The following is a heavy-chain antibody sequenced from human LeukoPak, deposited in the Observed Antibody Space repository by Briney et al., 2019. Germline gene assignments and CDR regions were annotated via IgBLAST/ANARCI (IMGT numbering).Heavy chain of an antibody. J-gene: IGHJ6*02. D-gene: IGHD3-3*01. CDR2: INTNTGNP. V-gene: IGHV7-4-1*02. CDR1: GYTFTSYA. CDR3: AREGTPYDFWSGSYYYYYYSMDV. Sequence: GASVKVSCKASGYTFTSYAMNWVRQAPGQGLEWMGWINTNTGNPTYAQGFTGRFVFSLDTSVSTAYLQISSLKAEDTAVYYCAREGTPYDFWSGSYYYYYYSMDVWGQGTTVTVSS.